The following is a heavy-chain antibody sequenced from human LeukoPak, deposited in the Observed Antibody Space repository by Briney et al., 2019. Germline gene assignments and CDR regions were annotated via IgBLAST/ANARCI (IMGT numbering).Heavy chain of an antibody. CDR2: INSGGST. Sequence: QPGRSLRLSCAASGFTVSSNYMSCVRQAPGKWLEWVSVINSGGSTYYADSVKGRFTISRDNSKNTLYLQMNSLRAEDTAVYYCARDPGYSGYDFDYWGQGTLVTVSS. D-gene: IGHD5-12*01. V-gene: IGHV3-53*01. CDR3: ARDPGYSGYDFDY. J-gene: IGHJ4*02. CDR1: GFTVSSNY.